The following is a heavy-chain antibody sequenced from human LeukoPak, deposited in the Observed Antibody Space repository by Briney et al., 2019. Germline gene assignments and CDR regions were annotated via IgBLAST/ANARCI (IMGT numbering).Heavy chain of an antibody. CDR3: ARAGSLRFLEWLPDFDY. CDR2: ISAYNGNT. J-gene: IGHJ4*02. D-gene: IGHD3-3*01. V-gene: IGHV1-18*01. Sequence: ASVKVSCKASGYTFTSYGISWVRQAPGQGLEWMGWISAYNGNTNYAQKLQGRVTMTTDTSTSTAYMELSSLRSEDTAVYYCARAGSLRFLEWLPDFDYWGQGTLVTVSS. CDR1: GYTFTSYG.